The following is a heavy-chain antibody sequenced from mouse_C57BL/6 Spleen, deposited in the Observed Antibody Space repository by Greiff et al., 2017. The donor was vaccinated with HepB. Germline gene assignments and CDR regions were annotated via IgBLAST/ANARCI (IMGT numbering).Heavy chain of an antibody. V-gene: IGHV5-4*01. J-gene: IGHJ3*01. Sequence: VQLVESGGGLVKPGGSLKLSCAASGFTFSSYAMSWVRQTPEKRLEWVATISDGGSYTYYPDNVKGRFTISRDNAKNNLYLQRSHLKSEDTAMYYCARQAYYSNYDFAYWGQGTLVTVSA. D-gene: IGHD2-5*01. CDR1: GFTFSSYA. CDR2: ISDGGSYT. CDR3: ARQAYYSNYDFAY.